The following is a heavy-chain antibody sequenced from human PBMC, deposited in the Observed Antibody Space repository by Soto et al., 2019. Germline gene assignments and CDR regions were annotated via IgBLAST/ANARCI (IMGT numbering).Heavy chain of an antibody. CDR3: ARVGGRVDTAMASSDY. CDR1: GGSISSGGYY. V-gene: IGHV4-31*03. J-gene: IGHJ4*02. CDR2: IYYSGST. D-gene: IGHD5-18*01. Sequence: PSETLSLTCTVSGGSISSGGYYWSWIRQHPGKGLEWIGYIYYSGSTYYNPSLKSRVTISVDTSKNQFSLKLSSVTAADTAVYYCARVGGRVDTAMASSDYWGQGTLVTVSS.